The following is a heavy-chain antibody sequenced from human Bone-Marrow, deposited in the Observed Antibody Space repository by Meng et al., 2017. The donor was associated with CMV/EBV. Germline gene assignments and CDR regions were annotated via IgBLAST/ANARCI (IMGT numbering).Heavy chain of an antibody. CDR3: LRDRPHRE. CDR1: GFTFTSYI. D-gene: IGHD1-14*01. J-gene: IGHJ4*02. CDR2: IFTEDYSA. Sequence: GESLKISCATSGFTFTSYIIHWVRQAPGKGLEWVSLIFTEDYSAAYADSVRGRFTISRDNAKNTVYLQMNSLRVEDTAVYYCLRDRPHRERGQGTLVTVSS. V-gene: IGHV3-74*01.